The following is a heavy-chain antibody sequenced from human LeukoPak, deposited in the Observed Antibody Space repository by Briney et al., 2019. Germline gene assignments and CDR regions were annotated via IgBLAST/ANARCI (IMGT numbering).Heavy chain of an antibody. CDR1: GYTFTSYG. J-gene: IGHJ3*02. Sequence: GASVKVSCKASGYTFTSYGISWVRQAPGQGLEWMGWISAYNGNTNYAQKLQGRVTMTTDTSTSTAYMELRSLRSDDTAVYYCARDRGRRRKYYGSGSYSPNTPDAFDIWGQGTMVTVSS. CDR3: ARDRGRRRKYYGSGSYSPNTPDAFDI. D-gene: IGHD3-10*01. V-gene: IGHV1-18*01. CDR2: ISAYNGNT.